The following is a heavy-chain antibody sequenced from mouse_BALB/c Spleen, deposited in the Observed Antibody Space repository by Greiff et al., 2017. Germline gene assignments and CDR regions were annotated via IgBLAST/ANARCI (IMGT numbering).Heavy chain of an antibody. Sequence: QVQLKESGAELVRPGSSVKISCKASGYAFSSYWMNWVKQRPGQGLEWIGQIYPGDGDTNYNGKFKGKATLTADKSSSTAYMQLSSLTSEDSAVYFCARLDGTLFAYWGQGTLVTVSA. J-gene: IGHJ3*01. D-gene: IGHD2-3*01. CDR1: GYAFSSYW. CDR3: ARLDGTLFAY. V-gene: IGHV1-80*01. CDR2: IYPGDGDT.